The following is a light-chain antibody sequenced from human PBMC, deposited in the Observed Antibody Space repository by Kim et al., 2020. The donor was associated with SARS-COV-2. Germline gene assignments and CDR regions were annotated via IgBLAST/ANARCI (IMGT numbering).Light chain of an antibody. CDR3: EAWDDSLNGPV. J-gene: IGLJ2*01. V-gene: IGLV1-36*01. CDR2: YDD. CDR1: SSNIGNNA. Sequence: QRVTISCSGSSSNIGNNAVNWYQQFPGKAPNLLIYYDDLLPSGVSDRFSGSKSGTSAFLAISGLHSEDEADYYCEAWDDSLNGPVFGGGTQLTVL.